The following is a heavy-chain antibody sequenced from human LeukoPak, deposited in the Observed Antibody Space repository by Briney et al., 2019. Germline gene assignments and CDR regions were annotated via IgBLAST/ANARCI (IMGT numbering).Heavy chain of an antibody. CDR2: INSDGSSI. V-gene: IGHV3-74*03. CDR1: GFTFSSYW. D-gene: IGHD5-12*01. J-gene: IGHJ4*02. Sequence: GRSLRLSCAASGFTFSSYWMHWVRQAPGKGLVWVSRINSDGSSITYADSVKGRFTISRDNAKNTLFLQMNSLRVEDTAVYYCAREGRVSGYDFDCWGQGTLVTVSS. CDR3: AREGRVSGYDFDC.